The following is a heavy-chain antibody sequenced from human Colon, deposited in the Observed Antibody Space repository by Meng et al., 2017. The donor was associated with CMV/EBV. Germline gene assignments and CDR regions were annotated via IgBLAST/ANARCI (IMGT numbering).Heavy chain of an antibody. CDR2: INEDGSET. D-gene: IGHD6-13*01. Sequence: GESLKISCVGSGLVFDLYSMAWVRQAPGRGLEWVANINEDGSETTYVQSMKGRLTISRDHTKNALYLQMNSLRAEDTAVYYCARRFEYSSSYGVDVWGQGTTVTVSS. J-gene: IGHJ6*02. V-gene: IGHV3-7*01. CDR3: ARRFEYSSSYGVDV. CDR1: GLVFDLYS.